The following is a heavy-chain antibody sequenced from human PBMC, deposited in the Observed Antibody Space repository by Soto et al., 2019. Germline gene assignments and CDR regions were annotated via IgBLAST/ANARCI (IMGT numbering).Heavy chain of an antibody. CDR1: GGSISSSSYY. CDR2: IYYSGST. CDR3: ARVDSSGSDFDY. Sequence: PSETLSLTCTVSGGSISSSSYYWGWIRQPPGKGLEWIGSIYYSGSTYYNPSLKSRVTISVDTSKNQFSLKLSSVTAADTAVYYCARVDSSGSDFDYWGRGTLVTVSS. D-gene: IGHD3-22*01. V-gene: IGHV4-39*01. J-gene: IGHJ4*02.